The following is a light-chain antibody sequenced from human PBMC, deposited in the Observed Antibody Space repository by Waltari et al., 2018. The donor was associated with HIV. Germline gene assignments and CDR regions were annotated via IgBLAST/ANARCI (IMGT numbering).Light chain of an antibody. Sequence: QSVLTQPPSVSAAPRQKVTISCSGTSSNIGNNFVSWYQQLPGTAPKLLIYDNKRRPYGIPDRFAGSNSGTSATRGITGLQTGDEADYFCATWDRSLSRVIFGGGTRLTVL. J-gene: IGLJ2*01. V-gene: IGLV1-51*01. CDR3: ATWDRSLSRVI. CDR2: DNK. CDR1: SSNIGNNF.